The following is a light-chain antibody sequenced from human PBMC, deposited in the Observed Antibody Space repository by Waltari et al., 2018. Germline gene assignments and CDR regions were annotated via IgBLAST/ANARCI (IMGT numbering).Light chain of an antibody. V-gene: IGKV1-16*01. CDR3: KHYDGFPYT. CDR2: AAS. Sequence: DIQMTQSPSSLSASVGDTVTITCRASQGISNFLVWFQQHPGKPPKSLIYAASTLQDGVPSRFSGRGSGTDFTLTISSLQPEEFATNYFKHYDGFPYTFGQGTRVDI. J-gene: IGKJ2*01. CDR1: QGISNF.